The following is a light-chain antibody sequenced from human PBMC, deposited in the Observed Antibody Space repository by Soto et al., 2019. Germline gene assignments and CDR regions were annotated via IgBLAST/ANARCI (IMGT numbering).Light chain of an antibody. CDR3: CSYAGSNIFVV. J-gene: IGLJ2*01. CDR2: EVS. CDR1: SSDVGGYNY. Sequence: QSVLTQPPSASGSPGQSVTFSCTGTSSDVGGYNYVSWYQQHPGKAPKLMIYEVSKRPSGVPDRFSGSKSGNTASLTVSGLQVEDEADYYCCSYAGSNIFVVFGGGTKLPVL. V-gene: IGLV2-8*01.